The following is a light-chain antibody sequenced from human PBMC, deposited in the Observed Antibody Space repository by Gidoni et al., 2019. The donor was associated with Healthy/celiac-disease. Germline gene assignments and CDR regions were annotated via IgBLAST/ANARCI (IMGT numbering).Light chain of an antibody. CDR1: QSVSSSY. V-gene: IGKV3-20*01. CDR3: QQYGSSHWT. J-gene: IGKJ1*01. CDR2: GAS. Sequence: EIVLTQSPGTLSLSPGERATLPCRASQSVSSSYFAWYQQKPGQAPRLLIYGASSRATGIPDRFSGSGSGTDFTLTISRLEPEDFAVYYCQQYGSSHWTFGQGTKVEIK.